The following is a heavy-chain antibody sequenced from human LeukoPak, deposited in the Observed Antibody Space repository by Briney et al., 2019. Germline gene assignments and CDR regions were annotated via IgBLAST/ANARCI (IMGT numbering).Heavy chain of an antibody. CDR2: IYTGGST. CDR3: ARGYTLPRQIDN. D-gene: IGHD2-2*02. CDR1: GFTFSTNY. J-gene: IGHJ4*02. Sequence: GGSLRLSCAASGFTFSTNYMSWVRQAPGKGLEWVSLIYTGGSTYYTNSVKGRFTISSDSSKNTVYLQMDGLRDEDTAVYYCARGYTLPRQIDNWGQGTLVTVSS. V-gene: IGHV3-53*01.